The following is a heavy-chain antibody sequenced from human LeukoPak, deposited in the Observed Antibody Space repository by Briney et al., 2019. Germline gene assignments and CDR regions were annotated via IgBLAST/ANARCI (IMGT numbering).Heavy chain of an antibody. J-gene: IGHJ3*02. Sequence: SETLSLTCTVSGGSISSSSYYWGWIRQPPGKGLEWIGSIYYSGSTNYNPSLKSRVTMSVDTSKNQFSLKLSSVTAADTAVYYCARENWGPSQRAFDIWGQGTMVTVSS. CDR3: ARENWGPSQRAFDI. CDR1: GGSISSSSYY. D-gene: IGHD7-27*01. V-gene: IGHV4-39*07. CDR2: IYYSGST.